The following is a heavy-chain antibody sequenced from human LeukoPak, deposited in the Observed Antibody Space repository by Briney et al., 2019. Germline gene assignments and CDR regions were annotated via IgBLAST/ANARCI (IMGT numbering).Heavy chain of an antibody. J-gene: IGHJ5*02. CDR2: INPDESQK. D-gene: IGHD5-18*01. Sequence: PGGSLRLSCAASGFTFRTFLMTSVRQAPGKGLEWVPNINPDESQKYYVDSVKGRFTISRDNAKNSLYLQMNGLRAEDTAVYYCAAVDVDTACPRGQGTLVTVSS. CDR3: AAVDVDTACP. CDR1: GFTFRTFL. V-gene: IGHV3-7*01.